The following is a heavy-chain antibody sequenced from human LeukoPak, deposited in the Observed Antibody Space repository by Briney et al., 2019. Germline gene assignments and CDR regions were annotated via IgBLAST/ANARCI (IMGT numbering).Heavy chain of an antibody. D-gene: IGHD1-1*01. CDR1: GYTFTGYY. V-gene: IGHV1-2*02. CDR2: INPKSGGT. J-gene: IGHJ5*02. CDR3: ARHMTTANNWFDP. Sequence: ASVKVSCKASGYTFTGYYMHGVRQAPGQGLEWMGWINPKSGGTNYEQKFQGRVIMTRDTSISTAYMELSRLTSDDTAVYYCARHMTTANNWFDPWGQGTLVTVSS.